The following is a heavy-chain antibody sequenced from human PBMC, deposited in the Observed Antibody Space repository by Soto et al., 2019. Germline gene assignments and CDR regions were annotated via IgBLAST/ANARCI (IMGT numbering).Heavy chain of an antibody. Sequence: QPGGSLRLSCAAPGFTFSSYWMHWVRQAPGKGLVWVSRINSDGSSTSYADSVKGRFTISRDNAKNTLYLQMNSLRAEDTAVYYCAGARIAVAGYDYWGQGTLVTVSS. CDR1: GFTFSSYW. J-gene: IGHJ4*02. CDR2: INSDGSST. CDR3: AGARIAVAGYDY. V-gene: IGHV3-74*01. D-gene: IGHD6-19*01.